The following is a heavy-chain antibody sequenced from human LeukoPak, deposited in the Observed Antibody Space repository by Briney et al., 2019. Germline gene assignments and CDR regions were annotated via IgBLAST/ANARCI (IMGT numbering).Heavy chain of an antibody. D-gene: IGHD4-17*01. CDR3: ARDFGTTVTTFGAVDI. CDR2: ISITSDKI. Sequence: GGSLRLSCAASGFTFTGYSMNWFRQAPGKGLEWVSYISITSDKIYYADSVKGRFTISRDNARNSLYLQMNSLRAEDTAVYYCARDFGTTVTTFGAVDIWGQGTKVIVSS. V-gene: IGHV3-48*01. CDR1: GFTFTGYS. J-gene: IGHJ3*02.